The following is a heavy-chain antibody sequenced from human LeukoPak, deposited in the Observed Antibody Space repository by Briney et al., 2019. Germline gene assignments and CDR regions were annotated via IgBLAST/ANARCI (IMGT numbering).Heavy chain of an antibody. V-gene: IGHV4-38-2*02. Sequence: SETLSLTCTVSGYSISSGYYWGWIRQTPGQGLEWIGEIYHSGSTNYNPSLKSRVTISVDKSKNQFSLKLSSVTAADTAVYYCARQYDWGVFGYYYYYMDVWGKGTTVTVSS. CDR1: GYSISSGYY. J-gene: IGHJ6*03. CDR2: IYHSGST. D-gene: IGHD3-16*01. CDR3: ARQYDWGVFGYYYYYMDV.